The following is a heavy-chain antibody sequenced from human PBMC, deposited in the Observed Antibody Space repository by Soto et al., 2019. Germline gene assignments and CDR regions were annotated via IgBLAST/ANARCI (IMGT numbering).Heavy chain of an antibody. CDR3: ARAYYDSSGYRTRGWFDP. CDR1: GYSINSGYY. V-gene: IGHV4-38-2*01. D-gene: IGHD3-22*01. Sequence: SETLSLTCAVSGYSINSGYYWGLSRQPPGKGLEWIGSIYHSGSTYYNPSLKSRVTISIDTSKNQFSLKLSSVTAADTAVYYCARAYYDSSGYRTRGWFDPWGQGTLVTVS. J-gene: IGHJ5*02. CDR2: IYHSGST.